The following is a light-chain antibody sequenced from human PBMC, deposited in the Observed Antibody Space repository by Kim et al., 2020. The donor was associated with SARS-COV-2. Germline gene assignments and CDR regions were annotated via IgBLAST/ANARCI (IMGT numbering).Light chain of an antibody. CDR1: KLGDKY. J-gene: IGLJ7*01. CDR3: QARDSTWV. Sequence: SYELTQPPSVSVSPGQTASITCSGDKLGDKYACWYQQKPGQSPVLVIYQDSKRPSGIPERFSGSNSGNTATLTISGTQAMDEADYYCQARDSTWVFGGGTQLTVL. CDR2: QDS. V-gene: IGLV3-1*01.